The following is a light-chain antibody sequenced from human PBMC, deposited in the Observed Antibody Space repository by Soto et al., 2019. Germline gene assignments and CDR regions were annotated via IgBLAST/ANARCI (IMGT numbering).Light chain of an antibody. V-gene: IGLV1-47*01. CDR2: RNN. CDR1: ISNIGSNP. CDR3: AAWDDRLSAYV. J-gene: IGLJ1*01. Sequence: QSGLTQPPSASGTTGHRVTISCSGCISNIGSNPVYWHQHLPGTAPKLLVYRNNQRPSGVPDRFSDSKSGTSAFLAISGLRSEDEADYYCAAWDDRLSAYVFGTGTKVTVL.